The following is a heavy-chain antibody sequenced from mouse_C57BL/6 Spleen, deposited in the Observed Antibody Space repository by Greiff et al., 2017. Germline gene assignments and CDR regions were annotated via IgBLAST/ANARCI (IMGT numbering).Heavy chain of an antibody. CDR3: ARHEEGVYPGDYAMDY. D-gene: IGHD1-3*01. CDR1: GYTFTEYT. J-gene: IGHJ4*01. CDR2: FYPGSGSI. V-gene: IGHV1-62-2*01. Sequence: LVESGAELVKPGASVKLSCKASGYTFTEYTIHWVKQRSGKGLEWIGWFYPGSGSIKYNEKFKDKATLTADKSSSTVYMELSRLTSEDSAVYFCARHEEGVYPGDYAMDYWGQGTSVTVSS.